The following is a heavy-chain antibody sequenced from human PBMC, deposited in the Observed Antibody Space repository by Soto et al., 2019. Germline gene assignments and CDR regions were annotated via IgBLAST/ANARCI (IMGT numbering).Heavy chain of an antibody. V-gene: IGHV4-4*02. J-gene: IGHJ6*02. D-gene: IGHD3-10*01. CDR3: ASTLPYYGSGSYLYYYYGMDV. CDR2: IYHSGST. CDR1: GGSISSSNW. Sequence: LSLTCAVSGGSISSSNWWSWVRQPPGKGLEWIGEIYHSGSTNYNPSLKSRVTISVDKSKNQFSLKLSSVTAADTAVYYCASTLPYYGSGSYLYYYYGMDVWGQGTTVTVSS.